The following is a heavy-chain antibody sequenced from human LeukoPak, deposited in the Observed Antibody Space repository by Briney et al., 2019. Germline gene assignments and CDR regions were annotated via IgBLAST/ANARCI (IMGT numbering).Heavy chain of an antibody. CDR2: IIPIFGTA. Sequence: GASVKVSCKASGGTFSSYAISWVRQAPGQGLEWMGVIIPIFGTANYAQKFQGRVTITADKSTSTAYMELSSLRSEDTAVYYCARSAAAAGFSAEGYWGQGTLVTVSS. V-gene: IGHV1-69*06. D-gene: IGHD6-13*01. CDR3: ARSAAAAGFSAEGY. CDR1: GGTFSSYA. J-gene: IGHJ4*02.